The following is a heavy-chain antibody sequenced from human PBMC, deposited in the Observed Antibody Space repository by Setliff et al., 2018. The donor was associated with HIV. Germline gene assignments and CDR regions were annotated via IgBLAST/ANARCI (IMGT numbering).Heavy chain of an antibody. D-gene: IGHD3-3*01. CDR3: ARPLSPSVNFWGDAFGI. CDR2: IYPTGKT. Sequence: PSETLSLTCAVSGASISSDGYSWSWIRQPPGKGLEWIGYIYPTGKTYYNASLKSRVTISVDRSKNQFSLKLTSMTAADTAVYYCARPLSPSVNFWGDAFGIWGQGTVVTVSS. CDR1: GASISSDGYS. J-gene: IGHJ3*02. V-gene: IGHV4-30-2*01.